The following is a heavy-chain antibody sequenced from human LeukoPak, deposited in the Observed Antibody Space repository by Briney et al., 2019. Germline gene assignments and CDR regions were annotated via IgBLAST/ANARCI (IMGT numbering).Heavy chain of an antibody. CDR2: ISSSGSTI. V-gene: IGHV3-11*01. D-gene: IGHD6-19*01. Sequence: PGGSLRLSCAASGFTFSDYYMSWIRQAPGKGVEWVSYISSSGSTIYYADSVKGRFTISRDNAKNSLYLQMNSLRAEDTAVYYCASAVAGAYYFDYWGQGTLVTVSS. CDR3: ASAVAGAYYFDY. CDR1: GFTFSDYY. J-gene: IGHJ4*02.